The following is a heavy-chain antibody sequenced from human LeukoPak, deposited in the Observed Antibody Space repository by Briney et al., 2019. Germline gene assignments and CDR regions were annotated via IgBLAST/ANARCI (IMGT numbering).Heavy chain of an antibody. J-gene: IGHJ4*02. D-gene: IGHD6-19*01. CDR2: IYHSGST. V-gene: IGHV4-38-2*01. CDR1: GYSISSGYY. Sequence: SETLSLTCAVSGYSISSGYYRGWIRQPPGKGLEWIGSIYHSGSTYYNPSLKSRVTISVDTSKNQFSLKLSSVTAADTAVYYCARQGLTLDYWGQGTLVTVSS. CDR3: ARQGLTLDY.